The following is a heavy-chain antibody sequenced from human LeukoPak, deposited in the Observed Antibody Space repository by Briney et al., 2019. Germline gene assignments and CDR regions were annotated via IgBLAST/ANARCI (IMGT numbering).Heavy chain of an antibody. CDR2: ISDNGYST. Sequence: GGSLRLSCAASGFTFSIYGMSWVRQAPGKGLEWVSAISDNGYSTYYADSVKGRFTISRDNSKNTLYLQMNSLRADDTALYYCAKSALSTVILSRGFDYWGQGTLVTVSS. CDR3: AKSALSTVILSRGFDY. J-gene: IGHJ4*02. CDR1: GFTFSIYG. D-gene: IGHD2/OR15-2a*01. V-gene: IGHV3-23*01.